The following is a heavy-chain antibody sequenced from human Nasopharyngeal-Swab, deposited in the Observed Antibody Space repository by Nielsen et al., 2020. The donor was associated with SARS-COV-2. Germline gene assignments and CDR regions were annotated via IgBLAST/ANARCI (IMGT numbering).Heavy chain of an antibody. D-gene: IGHD1-14*01. CDR1: GGSFSGYY. CDR2: INHSGST. V-gene: IGHV4-34*01. CDR3: AGGGDREPDRYFDL. J-gene: IGHJ2*01. Sequence: SETLSLTCAVYGGSFSGYYWSWIRQPPGKGLEWIGEINHSGSTNYNPSLKSRVTISVDTSKNQFSLKLSSVTAADTAVYYCAGGGDREPDRYFDLWGRGTLVTVSS.